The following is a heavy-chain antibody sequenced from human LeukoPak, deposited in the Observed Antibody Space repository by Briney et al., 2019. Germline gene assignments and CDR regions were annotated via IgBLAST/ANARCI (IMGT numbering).Heavy chain of an antibody. CDR2: IYSGGST. CDR3: ARDILTGYYGSTPEN. Sequence: PGGSLRLSCAASGFTVSSNYMSWVRQAPGKGLEWVSVIYSGGSTYYADSVKGRFTISRDNSKNTLYLQMNSLRAEDTAVYYCARDILTGYYGSTPENWGQGTLVTVSS. D-gene: IGHD3-9*01. V-gene: IGHV3-66*01. CDR1: GFTVSSNY. J-gene: IGHJ4*02.